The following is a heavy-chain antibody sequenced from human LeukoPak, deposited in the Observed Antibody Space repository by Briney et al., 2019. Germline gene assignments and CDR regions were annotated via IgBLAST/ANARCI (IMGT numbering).Heavy chain of an antibody. V-gene: IGHV1-69*05. Sequence: GASVKVSCKASGGTFSSYAISWVRQAPGQGLEWTGGIIPIFGTANYAQKFQGRVTITTDESTSTAYMELSSLRSEDTAVYYCATSPPFNIVDIWGQGTMVTVSS. CDR1: GGTFSSYA. CDR3: ATSPPFNIVDI. D-gene: IGHD2/OR15-2a*01. CDR2: IIPIFGTA. J-gene: IGHJ3*02.